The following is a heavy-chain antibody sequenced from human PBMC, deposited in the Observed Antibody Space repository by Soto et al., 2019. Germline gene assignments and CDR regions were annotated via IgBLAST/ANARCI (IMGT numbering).Heavy chain of an antibody. CDR2: IYPGDSDT. CDR1: GYSFTSCW. Sequence: GESLKISCKGSGYSFTSCWIGWVRQMPGKGLEWMGIIYPGDSDTRYSPSFQGQVTISADKSISTAYLQWSSLKASDTAMYYCARQAVVTYYYYYGMDVWGQGTTVTVSS. J-gene: IGHJ6*02. V-gene: IGHV5-51*01. D-gene: IGHD2-15*01. CDR3: ARQAVVTYYYYYGMDV.